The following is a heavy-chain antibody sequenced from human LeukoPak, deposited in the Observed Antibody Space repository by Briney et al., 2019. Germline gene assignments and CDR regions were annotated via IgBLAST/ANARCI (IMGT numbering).Heavy chain of an antibody. V-gene: IGHV3-21*01. Sequence: GGSLRLSCAASGFTFSSYSMNWVRQAPGKGLEWVSSISSSSSYIYYADSVKGRFTISRGNAKNSLYLQMNSLRAEDTAVYYCARGSPPGYLNWFDPWGQGTLVTVSS. D-gene: IGHD5-18*01. J-gene: IGHJ5*02. CDR3: ARGSPPGYLNWFDP. CDR2: ISSSSSYI. CDR1: GFTFSSYS.